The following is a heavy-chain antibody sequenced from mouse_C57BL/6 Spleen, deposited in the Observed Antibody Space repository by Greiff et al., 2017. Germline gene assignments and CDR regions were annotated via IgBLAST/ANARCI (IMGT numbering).Heavy chain of an antibody. Sequence: VQLQQSVAELVRPGASVKLSCTASGFNIKNTYMNWVKQRPEQGLEWIGRIDPANGNTTYAPKFQGKATITADTSSNPAYLQLSSLTSEDTAIYYCARTVVATDYAMDYWGQGTSVTVSS. CDR2: IDPANGNT. V-gene: IGHV14-3*01. D-gene: IGHD1-1*01. CDR3: ARTVVATDYAMDY. CDR1: GFNIKNTY. J-gene: IGHJ4*01.